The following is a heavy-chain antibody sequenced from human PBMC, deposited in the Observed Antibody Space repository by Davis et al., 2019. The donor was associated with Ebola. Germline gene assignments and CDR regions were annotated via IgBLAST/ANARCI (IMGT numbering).Heavy chain of an antibody. CDR3: ATTGRFLERLSVFDY. V-gene: IGHV4-39*01. CDR2: IYYSGST. D-gene: IGHD3-3*01. J-gene: IGHJ4*02. Sequence: PSETLSLTCTVSGGSISSSSYYWGWIRQPPGKGLEWIGSIYYSGSTYFNPSLKSRVAISVDTSKNQFSLKLSSVTAADTAVYYCATTGRFLERLSVFDYWGQGTLVTVSS. CDR1: GGSISSSSYY.